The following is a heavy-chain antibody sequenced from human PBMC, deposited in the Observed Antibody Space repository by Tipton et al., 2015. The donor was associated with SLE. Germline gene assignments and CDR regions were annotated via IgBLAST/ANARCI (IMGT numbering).Heavy chain of an antibody. V-gene: IGHV3-30*04. J-gene: IGHJ6*02. CDR1: GFTFSSFN. Sequence: SLRLSCAASGFTFSSFNMHWVRQAPGKGLESVAVISNDGSNKYYADSVKGRFTISRDNSKNTLYLQMNSLRAEDTAVYYCARVIAAPPYGMDVWGQGTTVTVSS. CDR2: ISNDGSNK. CDR3: ARVIAAPPYGMDV. D-gene: IGHD6-13*01.